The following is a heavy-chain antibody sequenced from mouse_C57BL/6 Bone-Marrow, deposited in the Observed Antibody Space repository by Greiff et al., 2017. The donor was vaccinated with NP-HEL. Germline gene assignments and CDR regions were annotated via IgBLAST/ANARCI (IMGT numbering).Heavy chain of an antibody. J-gene: IGHJ3*01. CDR2: IYPRSGNT. V-gene: IGHV1-81*01. CDR1: GYTFTSYG. CDR3: ARMSNYEVFFAY. D-gene: IGHD2-5*01. Sequence: VQLQQSGAELARPGASVKLSCKASGYTFTSYGISWVKQRTGQGLEWIGEIYPRSGNTYYNEKFKGKATLTADKSSSTAYMELRSLTSEDSAVYFCARMSNYEVFFAYWGQGTLVTVSA.